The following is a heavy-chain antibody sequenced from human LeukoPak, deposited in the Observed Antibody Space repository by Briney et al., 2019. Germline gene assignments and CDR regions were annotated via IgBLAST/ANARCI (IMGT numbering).Heavy chain of an antibody. Sequence: SETLSLTCTVSGDSISSYYWNWIRQPPGKGLEWIGYIYYSGSTSYNPSLKSRVTISVDTSKNQFSLKLSSVTAADTAVYYCARDQWLLRGGDHDAFDIWGQGTMVTVSS. CDR3: ARDQWLLRGGDHDAFDI. CDR1: GDSISSYY. D-gene: IGHD6-19*01. V-gene: IGHV4-59*01. J-gene: IGHJ3*02. CDR2: IYYSGST.